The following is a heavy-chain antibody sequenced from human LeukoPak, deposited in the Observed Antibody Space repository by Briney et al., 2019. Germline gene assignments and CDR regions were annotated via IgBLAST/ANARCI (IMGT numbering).Heavy chain of an antibody. CDR2: INHSGST. CDR1: GGSFSGYY. V-gene: IGHV4-34*01. Sequence: SETLSLTCAVYGGSFSGYYWSWIRQPPGKGLERIGEINHSGSTNYNPSLKSRVTISVDTSKNQFSLKLGSVTAADTAVYYCASYSGYDTLVDYWGQGTLVTVSS. J-gene: IGHJ4*02. D-gene: IGHD5-12*01. CDR3: ASYSGYDTLVDY.